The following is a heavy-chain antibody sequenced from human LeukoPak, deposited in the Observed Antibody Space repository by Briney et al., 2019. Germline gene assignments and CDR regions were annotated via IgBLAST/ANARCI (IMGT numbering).Heavy chain of an antibody. D-gene: IGHD4-17*01. Sequence: SETLSLTCTVSGGSVSSYYWSWIRQPPGKGLEWIGYIYYSGSTNYNPSLKSRVTILVDMSRNQFSLKVSSVTAADTAMYYCTRHKVLNYGDYGDFDYWGQGILVTVSS. V-gene: IGHV4-59*02. CDR1: GGSVSSYY. CDR3: TRHKVLNYGDYGDFDY. CDR2: IYYSGST. J-gene: IGHJ4*02.